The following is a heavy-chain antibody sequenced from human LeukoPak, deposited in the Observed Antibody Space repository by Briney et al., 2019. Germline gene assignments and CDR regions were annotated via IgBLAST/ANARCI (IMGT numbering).Heavy chain of an antibody. CDR2: ISSSGGST. J-gene: IGHJ4*02. CDR1: GFTFSSYA. CDR3: AKELWFGELLVFDY. V-gene: IGHV3-23*01. Sequence: GGSLRLSCVASGFTFSSYAMGWVRQAPGKGLDWVSAISSSGGSTYYTDSVKGRFTISRDKSKNMLYLQMNSLRAEDTAVYYCAKELWFGELLVFDYWGQGTLVTVSS. D-gene: IGHD3-10*01.